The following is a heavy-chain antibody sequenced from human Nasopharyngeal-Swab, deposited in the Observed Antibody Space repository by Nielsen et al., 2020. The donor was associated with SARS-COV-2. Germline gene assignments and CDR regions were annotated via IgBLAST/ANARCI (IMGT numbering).Heavy chain of an antibody. Sequence: GESLKISCAASGFTFSSAGMHWVRQAPGQGLERIAVKWCDGSNKYYAESVKGRFTISRDNSKNTLYLQMNSLRAEDTAVYYCATTRVWYQGWRGVLDYWGQGTLVTVSS. CDR2: KWCDGSNK. V-gene: IGHV3-33*08. J-gene: IGHJ4*02. CDR1: GFTFSSAG. D-gene: IGHD2-2*01. CDR3: ATTRVWYQGWRGVLDY.